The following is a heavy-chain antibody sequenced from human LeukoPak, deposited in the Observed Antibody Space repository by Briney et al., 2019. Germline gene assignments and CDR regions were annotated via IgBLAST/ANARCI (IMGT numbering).Heavy chain of an antibody. CDR3: ARVDGSGSKGFDY. D-gene: IGHD3-10*01. Sequence: PSETLSLTCTVSGGSISSYYWSWIRQPPGKGLEWIGYIYYSGSTNYNPSLKSRVTISVDTSKNQFSLKLSSVTAADTAVYYCARVDGSGSKGFDYWGQGTLVTVSS. CDR2: IYYSGST. CDR1: GGSISSYY. J-gene: IGHJ4*02. V-gene: IGHV4-59*01.